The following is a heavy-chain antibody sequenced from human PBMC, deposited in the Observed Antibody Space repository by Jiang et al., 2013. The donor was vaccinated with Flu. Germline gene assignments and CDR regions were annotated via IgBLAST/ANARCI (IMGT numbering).Heavy chain of an antibody. D-gene: IGHD3-16*02. CDR2: ISSRGRTI. Sequence: VQLLESGGDLVKPGGSLRLSCAASGFSFSDYYMTWLRQAPGKGLEWLSYISSRGRTIKYADSVKGRFTISRDNAKNSLYLQMNSLKDEDTAVYYCARVGGFRLGEMSFPNWFDPCGQGTLVTVSS. CDR1: GFSFSDYY. V-gene: IGHV3-11*01. CDR3: ARVGGFRLGEMSFPNWFDP. J-gene: IGHJ5*02.